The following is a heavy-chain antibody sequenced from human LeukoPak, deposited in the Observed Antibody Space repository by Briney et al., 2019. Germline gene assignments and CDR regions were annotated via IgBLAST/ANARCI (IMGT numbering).Heavy chain of an antibody. CDR1: GFTFSSYW. Sequence: GGSLRLSCAASGFTFSSYWMHWVRQAPGKGLVWVSRINSDGSSTSYADSVKGRFTIPRDNAKNTLYLQMNSLRAEDTAVYYCASGDSSGYYFSSYWGQGTLVTVSS. CDR2: INSDGSST. J-gene: IGHJ4*02. CDR3: ASGDSSGYYFSSY. V-gene: IGHV3-74*01. D-gene: IGHD3-22*01.